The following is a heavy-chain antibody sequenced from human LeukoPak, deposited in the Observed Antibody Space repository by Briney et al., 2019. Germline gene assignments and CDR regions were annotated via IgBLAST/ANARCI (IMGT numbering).Heavy chain of an antibody. CDR1: GFTFNTYS. J-gene: IGHJ4*02. Sequence: GGSLRLSCEASGFTFNTYSMNWARQAPGKGLEWVSSIDSSGGYMFYADSVKGRFIISRDNAKDPLYLQMNSLRVEDTAVYYCLRGDRRDYWGQGTLVTVSS. V-gene: IGHV3-21*06. CDR3: LRGDRRDY. CDR2: IDSSGGYM.